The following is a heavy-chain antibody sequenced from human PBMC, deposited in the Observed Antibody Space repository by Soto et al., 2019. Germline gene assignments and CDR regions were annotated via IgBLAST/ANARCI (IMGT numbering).Heavy chain of an antibody. V-gene: IGHV1-2*04. Sequence: ASVKVSCKASGYTFTGCYMHWVRQAPGQGLEWMGWINPNSGGTNYAQKFQGWVTMTRDTSISTAYMELSRLRSDDTAVYYCAREDIVVVPAATQRPKYYYYGMDVWGQGTTVTVSS. D-gene: IGHD2-2*01. CDR3: AREDIVVVPAATQRPKYYYYGMDV. CDR1: GYTFTGCY. J-gene: IGHJ6*02. CDR2: INPNSGGT.